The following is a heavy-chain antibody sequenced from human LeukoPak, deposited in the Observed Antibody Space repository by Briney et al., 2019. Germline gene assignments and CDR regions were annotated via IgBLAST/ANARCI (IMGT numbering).Heavy chain of an antibody. V-gene: IGHV3-7*01. CDR1: GFTFSSYW. Sequence: QPGGSLRLSCAASGFTFSSYWMSWVRQAPGKGLEWVANIKQDGSEKYYVDSVKVRFTISRDNAKNSLYLQMNSLRAEDTAVYYCVVPAAIQRDWGQGTMVTVSS. CDR3: VVPAAIQRD. D-gene: IGHD2-2*01. J-gene: IGHJ3*01. CDR2: IKQDGSEK.